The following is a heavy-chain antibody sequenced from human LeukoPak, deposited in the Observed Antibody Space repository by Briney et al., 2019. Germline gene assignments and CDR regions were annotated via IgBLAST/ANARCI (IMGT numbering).Heavy chain of an antibody. CDR2: IRYDGSNK. D-gene: IGHD3-3*01. V-gene: IGHV3-30*02. J-gene: IGHJ6*03. Sequence: GGSLRLSCAASGFTFSSYGMHWVRQAPGKGLEWVAFIRYDGSNKYYADSVKGRFTISRDNSKNTLYLQMNSLRAEDTAVYYCAKDRHYDFWSGFIGGHYYYYMDVWGKGTTVTVSS. CDR1: GFTFSSYG. CDR3: AKDRHYDFWSGFIGGHYYYYMDV.